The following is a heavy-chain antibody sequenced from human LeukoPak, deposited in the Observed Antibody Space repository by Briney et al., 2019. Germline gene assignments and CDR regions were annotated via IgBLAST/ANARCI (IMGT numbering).Heavy chain of an antibody. CDR3: ARSYHPYQWFGESYYYYYGMDV. CDR2: INPSGGST. J-gene: IGHJ6*02. Sequence: ASVKVSCKASGYTFTSYYMHWVRQAPGQGLEWMGIINPSGGSTSYAQKFQGRVTMTRDTSTSTVYMELSSLRSEDTAVYYCARSYHPYQWFGESYYYYYGMDVWGQGTTVTVSS. V-gene: IGHV1-46*01. CDR1: GYTFTSYY. D-gene: IGHD3-10*01.